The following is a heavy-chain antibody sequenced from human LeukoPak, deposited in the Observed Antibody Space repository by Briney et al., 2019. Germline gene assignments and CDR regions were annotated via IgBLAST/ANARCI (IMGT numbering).Heavy chain of an antibody. V-gene: IGHV4-39*07. CDR1: GDSFTSVTDY. CDR3: ARHQISSGWSLYFDS. D-gene: IGHD6-19*01. CDR2: GDYSGST. J-gene: IGHJ4*02. Sequence: SSETLSLTCTVSGDSFTSVTDYWAWIRQPPGKGLEWIASGDYSGSTHYNPSLKSRVTISGDTSKNQFSLKVTSVTVADTAVFYCARHQISSGWSLYFDSWAREPWSSSPQ.